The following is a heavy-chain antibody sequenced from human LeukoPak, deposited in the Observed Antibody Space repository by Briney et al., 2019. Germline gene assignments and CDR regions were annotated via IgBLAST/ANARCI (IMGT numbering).Heavy chain of an antibody. CDR3: ARTQTGTYSFFDF. D-gene: IGHD1-26*01. CDR2: ISGSGGRS. Sequence: GGSLRLSCAASGFTFSSYAMSWVRQAPGKGLEWVSGISGSGGRSHYADSVKGRFTISRDNSKNTVYLQMNSLRGEDTAVYYCARTQTGTYSFFDFWGQGSLVTVSS. J-gene: IGHJ4*02. V-gene: IGHV3-23*01. CDR1: GFTFSSYA.